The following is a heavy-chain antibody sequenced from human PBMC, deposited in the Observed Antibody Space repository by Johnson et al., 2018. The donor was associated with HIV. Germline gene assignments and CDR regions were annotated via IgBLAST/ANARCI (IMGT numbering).Heavy chain of an antibody. J-gene: IGHJ3*02. CDR1: GFTFNDYY. CDR3: ARDHIRGYASPTDAFDI. CDR2: ISFAGTKK. D-gene: IGHD3-16*01. Sequence: VQLVESGGGLVQPGGSLRLSCTASGFTFNDYYMTWVRQAPGKGLEWVAAISFAGTKKNNADSVKGRFTISRDNSKNALYLQMNRLRAGDTALYYCARDHIRGYASPTDAFDICGQGTMVTVSS. V-gene: IGHV3-30*03.